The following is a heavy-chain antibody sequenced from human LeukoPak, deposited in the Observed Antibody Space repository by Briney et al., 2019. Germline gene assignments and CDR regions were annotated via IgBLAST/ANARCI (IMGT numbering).Heavy chain of an antibody. CDR1: GGTFSSYA. CDR2: IIPIFGTA. CDR3: AKCLSGGSYLELPRDYFDY. J-gene: IGHJ4*02. V-gene: IGHV1-69*13. D-gene: IGHD1-26*01. Sequence: SVKVSCKASGGTFSSYAISWVRQAPGQGLEWMGGIIPIFGTANYAQKFQGRVTITADESTSTAYMELSSLRSEDTAVYYCAKCLSGGSYLELPRDYFDYWGQGTLVTVSS.